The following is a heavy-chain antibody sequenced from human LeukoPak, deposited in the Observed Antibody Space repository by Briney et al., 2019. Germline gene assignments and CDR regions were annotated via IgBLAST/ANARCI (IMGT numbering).Heavy chain of an antibody. CDR1: GFTFSIYA. CDR3: ATPIFDY. V-gene: IGHV3-30*04. Sequence: GGSECLFHPPSGFTFSIYAMQCARHAPGKGLGWVSTISDDVTKQLYADAVKGRFTIATDNTKNTLYLQMSSLRTDDTAMYSCATPIFDYWGPGNLVTVSS. J-gene: IGHJ4*02. CDR2: ISDDVTKQ.